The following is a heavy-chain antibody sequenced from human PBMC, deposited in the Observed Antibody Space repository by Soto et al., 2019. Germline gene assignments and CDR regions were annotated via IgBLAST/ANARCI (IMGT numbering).Heavy chain of an antibody. CDR2: IYYSGST. V-gene: IGHV4-39*07. CDR3: ARASNKRGYSYGPDY. D-gene: IGHD5-18*01. Sequence: PSETLSLTCTVSCGSISNRSYYWGCIRQPPGKGLEWIGSIYYSGSTNYNPSLKSRVTISVDTSKDQFSLKLSSVTAADTAVYYCARASNKRGYSYGPDYWGQGPLVTVSS. J-gene: IGHJ4*02. CDR1: CGSISNRSYY.